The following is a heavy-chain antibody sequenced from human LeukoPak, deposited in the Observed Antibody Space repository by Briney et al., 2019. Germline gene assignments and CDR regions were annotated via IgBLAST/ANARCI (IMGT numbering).Heavy chain of an antibody. Sequence: GRSLRLSCAASGFTFSSYGMHWVRQAPGKGLEWVAVIWYDGSNKYYADSVKGRFTISRDNSKNTLYLQMNSLRTEDTAIYYCARGGRTPFDYWGQGTLVTVSS. V-gene: IGHV3-30*19. CDR1: GFTFSSYG. CDR3: ARGGRTPFDY. CDR2: IWYDGSNK. D-gene: IGHD3-16*01. J-gene: IGHJ4*02.